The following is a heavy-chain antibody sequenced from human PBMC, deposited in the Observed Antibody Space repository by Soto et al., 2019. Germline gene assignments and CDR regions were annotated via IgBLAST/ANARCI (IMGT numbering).Heavy chain of an antibody. CDR2: IGDIDDP. CDR1: GFTIRNYD. CDR3: ARGPPRVRERTYYYRMDV. D-gene: IGHD3-10*01. Sequence: EVQLVESGGGLAQPGGSLRLSCAASGFTIRNYDMHWVRQTTGKGLEWVSGIGDIDDPYYADSVKGRLTISREIAKNSLYLQMDGLRAGDSAVYYWARGPPRVRERTYYYRMDVWGQGTTVTVSS. V-gene: IGHV3-13*05. J-gene: IGHJ6*02.